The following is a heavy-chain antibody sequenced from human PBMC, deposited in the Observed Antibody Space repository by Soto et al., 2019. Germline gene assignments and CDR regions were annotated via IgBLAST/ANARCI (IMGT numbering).Heavy chain of an antibody. Sequence: ESMKISCAASGFTFGASNLRCVRQASGKGLEWLGRIGSKGETYATTYAASVKGRFTISRDDSKKTAYLQMNNLESEDTAVYYCSRDDSDWFFNWGRGTLVTVSS. CDR3: SRDDSDWFFN. V-gene: IGHV3-73*01. J-gene: IGHJ4*02. D-gene: IGHD3-9*01. CDR1: GFTFGASN. CDR2: IGSKGETYAT.